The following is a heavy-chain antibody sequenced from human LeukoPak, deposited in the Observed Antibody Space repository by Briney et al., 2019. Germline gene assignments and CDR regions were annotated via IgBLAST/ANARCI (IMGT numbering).Heavy chain of an antibody. CDR2: ISSSSSNI. J-gene: IGHJ6*02. D-gene: IGHD2-2*01. V-gene: IGHV3-21*01. Sequence: GGSLRLSCAASGFTFSSYSMNWVRQAPGKGLEWVSSISSSSSNIYYADSVKGRFTISRDNAKNSLYLQMNSLRAEDTAVYYCARLPSGYYYYYGMDVWGQGTTVTVSS. CDR1: GFTFSSYS. CDR3: ARLPSGYYYYYGMDV.